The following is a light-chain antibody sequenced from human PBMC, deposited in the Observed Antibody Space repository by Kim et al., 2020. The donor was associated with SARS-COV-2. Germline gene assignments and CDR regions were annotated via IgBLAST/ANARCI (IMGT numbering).Light chain of an antibody. CDR3: NSRESSANHWM. Sequence: ALGQTVRITCQGDSLRSYYASWYQQKPGQAPVLVFYGKNNRPSGIPDRFSGSYSGNTASLTITAAQAEDEADYYCNSRESSANHWMFGGGTKLTAL. V-gene: IGLV3-19*01. J-gene: IGLJ3*02. CDR1: SLRSYY. CDR2: GKN.